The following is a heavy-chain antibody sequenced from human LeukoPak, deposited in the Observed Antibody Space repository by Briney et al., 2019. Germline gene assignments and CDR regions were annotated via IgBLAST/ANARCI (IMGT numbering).Heavy chain of an antibody. V-gene: IGHV3-9*01. Sequence: GGSLRLSCAASGFTFDDYAMHWVRHAPGKGLEWVSGISWNSGSLVYADSVKGRFTVSRDNAKNSLYLQMNSLRAEDTAVYYCAELGITMIGGVWGKGTTVTISS. CDR1: GFTFDDYA. CDR2: ISWNSGSL. J-gene: IGHJ6*04. CDR3: AELGITMIGGV. D-gene: IGHD3-10*02.